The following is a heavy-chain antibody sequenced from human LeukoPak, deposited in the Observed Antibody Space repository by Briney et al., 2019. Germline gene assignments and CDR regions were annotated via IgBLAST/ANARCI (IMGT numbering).Heavy chain of an antibody. D-gene: IGHD1-26*01. J-gene: IGHJ6*03. CDR2: IKQDGSEK. Sequence: QPGGSLRLSCAASGFTFSSYWMSWVRQAPGKGLEWVANIKQDGSEKYYVDSVKGRFTISRDNAKNSLYLQMNSLRAEDTAVYYCARALGGSYYVYYYYYMDVWGKGTTVTVSS. CDR3: ARALGGSYYVYYYYYMDV. CDR1: GFTFSSYW. V-gene: IGHV3-7*01.